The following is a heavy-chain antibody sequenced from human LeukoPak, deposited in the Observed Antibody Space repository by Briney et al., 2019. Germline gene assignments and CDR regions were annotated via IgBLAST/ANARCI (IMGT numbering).Heavy chain of an antibody. Sequence: GGSLRLSCAASGFTFSSYAMSWVRQAPGKGLEWVSAISGSGGSTYYADSVKGRFTISRDNSKNTLYLQMNSLRAEDTAVYFCARGGSDTAMAHDYWGQGTLVTVSS. V-gene: IGHV3-23*01. J-gene: IGHJ4*02. CDR3: ARGGSDTAMAHDY. CDR1: GFTFSSYA. D-gene: IGHD5-18*01. CDR2: ISGSGGST.